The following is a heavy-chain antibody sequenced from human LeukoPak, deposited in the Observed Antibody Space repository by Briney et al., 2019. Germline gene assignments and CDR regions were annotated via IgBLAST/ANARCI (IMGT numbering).Heavy chain of an antibody. D-gene: IGHD3-16*01. CDR2: IGGST. J-gene: IGHJ4*02. V-gene: IGHV3-66*01. CDR1: GFTVRTYY. Sequence: GGSLRLSCAASGFTVRTYYMNWVRQAPGKGLEWVSYIGGSTSYADSVKGRFTISRDTSKNTLYLRMNSLRVEDTAVYYCARVEAPGEGFDYWGQGTLVTVSS. CDR3: ARVEAPGEGFDY.